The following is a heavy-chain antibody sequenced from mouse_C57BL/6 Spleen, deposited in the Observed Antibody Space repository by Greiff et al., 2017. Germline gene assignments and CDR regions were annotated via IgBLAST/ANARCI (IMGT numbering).Heavy chain of an antibody. CDR2: IYPGDGDT. V-gene: IGHV1-80*01. J-gene: IGHJ1*03. Sequence: QVQLQQSGAELVKPGASVKISCKASGYAFSSYWMNWVKQRPGKGLEWIGQIYPGDGDTNYNGKFKGKATLTADTSSSTAYMQLSSLTSEDSAVYFCARWGHYYGSGYWYFDVWGTGTTVTVSS. CDR1: GYAFSSYW. D-gene: IGHD1-1*01. CDR3: ARWGHYYGSGYWYFDV.